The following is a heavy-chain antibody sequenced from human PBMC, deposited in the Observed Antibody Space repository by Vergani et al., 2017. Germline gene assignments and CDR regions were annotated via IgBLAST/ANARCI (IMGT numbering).Heavy chain of an antibody. V-gene: IGHV3-23*04. Sequence: EVQLVESGGGLVQPGGSLRLSSAVSGFTFSSYAMSWVRQAPGKGLEWVSAISGSGGSTYYADSVKGRFTISRDNSKNTLYLQMNSLRAEDTAVYYCAKDVIRGYSGYDYWGQGTLVTVSS. J-gene: IGHJ4*02. CDR3: AKDVIRGYSGYDY. CDR2: ISGSGGST. D-gene: IGHD5-12*01. CDR1: GFTFSSYA.